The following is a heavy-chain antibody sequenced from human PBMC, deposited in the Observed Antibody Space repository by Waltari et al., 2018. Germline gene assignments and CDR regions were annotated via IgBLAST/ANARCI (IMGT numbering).Heavy chain of an antibody. CDR1: GGSISSGGYY. CDR3: ARAYGPKVWFDP. D-gene: IGHD4-17*01. Sequence: QVQLQESGPGLVKPSQTLSLTCTVSGGSISSGGYYWSWIRQHPGKGREWIGYIYYRGSTYYNPSLKSLVTISVETSKNQFSLKLSSVTAADTAVYYCARAYGPKVWFDPWGQGTLVTVSS. J-gene: IGHJ5*02. V-gene: IGHV4-31*01. CDR2: IYYRGST.